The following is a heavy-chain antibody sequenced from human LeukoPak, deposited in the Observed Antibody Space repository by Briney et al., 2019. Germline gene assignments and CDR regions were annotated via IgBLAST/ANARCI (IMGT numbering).Heavy chain of an antibody. Sequence: SETLSLTCAMYGGSLNDYYWTWIRQPPGKGLEWIGEINHSGSANYNPSLKSRVSISLDTSKNQFSLRLRSVTAADTAVYFCARGRVSSSTWYSTYYYYFYMDVWGKGTTVTVPS. CDR2: INHSGSA. J-gene: IGHJ6*03. CDR3: ARGRVSSSTWYSTYYYYFYMDV. V-gene: IGHV4-34*01. CDR1: GGSLNDYY. D-gene: IGHD1-1*01.